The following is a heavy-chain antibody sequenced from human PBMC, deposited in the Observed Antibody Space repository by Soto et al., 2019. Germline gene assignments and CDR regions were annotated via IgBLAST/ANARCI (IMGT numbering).Heavy chain of an antibody. Sequence: SGPTLVNPTQTLTLTCTFSGFSLSTSGMCVSWICQPPGKALEWLALIHWDDDKYYSTSLKTRLTISKDTSKNQVVLTMTNMDPGDTATYYCARITVRGALYYYGMDVWGQGTTVTVSS. V-gene: IGHV2-70*01. J-gene: IGHJ6*02. CDR2: IHWDDDK. D-gene: IGHD3-10*01. CDR3: ARITVRGALYYYGMDV. CDR1: GFSLSTSGMC.